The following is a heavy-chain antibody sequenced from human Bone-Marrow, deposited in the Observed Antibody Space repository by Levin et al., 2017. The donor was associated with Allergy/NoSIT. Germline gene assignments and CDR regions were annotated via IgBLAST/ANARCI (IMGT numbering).Heavy chain of an antibody. CDR3: ARENGSSWFY. J-gene: IGHJ4*02. CDR1: GGSISSGFYY. CDR2: IYSSGMT. V-gene: IGHV4-39*02. Sequence: SCTVSGGSISSGFYYWGWIRQSPEKGLEWIASIYSSGMTYFNPSLRSRVTISQDTSKNQFSLKLRSVTAADTAVYYCARENGSSWFYWGQGSLVTVSS. D-gene: IGHD6-13*01.